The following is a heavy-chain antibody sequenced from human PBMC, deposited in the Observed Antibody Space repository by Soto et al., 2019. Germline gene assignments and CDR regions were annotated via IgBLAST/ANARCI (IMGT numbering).Heavy chain of an antibody. D-gene: IGHD3-3*01. CDR3: ANARADECWSGYPVGTWLDP. CDR2: IRGRGGST. J-gene: IGHJ5*02. V-gene: IGHV3-23*01. Sequence: EVQLLESGGGVVQPGWSLRLSCAASGFTFSSDAMSCVRQAPGKGLEWVSAIRGRGGSTYYADSGKGRFTISRDNAKNSLYLQMNSMRADDTVVYYCANARADECWSGYPVGTWLDPWGQGPLVTASS. CDR1: GFTFSSDA.